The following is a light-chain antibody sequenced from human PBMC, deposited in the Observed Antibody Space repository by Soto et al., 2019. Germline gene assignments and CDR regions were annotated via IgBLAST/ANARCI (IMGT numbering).Light chain of an antibody. Sequence: EIVLTQSPGTLSLSPGERATLSCRASQSVSSSYLAWYQQKPGQAPRLLIYGPSSRATGIPDRLSGSGSGTDFTLTISRLEPEDFAMYYCQQYGSSPWTFGQGTKVEI. CDR2: GPS. CDR1: QSVSSSY. CDR3: QQYGSSPWT. V-gene: IGKV3-20*01. J-gene: IGKJ1*01.